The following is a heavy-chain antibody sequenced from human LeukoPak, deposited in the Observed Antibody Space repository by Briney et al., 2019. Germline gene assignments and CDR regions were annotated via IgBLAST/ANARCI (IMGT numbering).Heavy chain of an antibody. Sequence: SETLSLTCAVYGGSFSSYYWSWIRQPPGKGLEWIGEINHSGSTNYKPSLKSRVTISLDTSKNQFSLKLSSVTAADTAVYYCARGRWISGSYYNFDYWGQGTLVTVSS. V-gene: IGHV4-34*01. CDR3: ARGRWISGSYYNFDY. CDR1: GGSFSSYY. D-gene: IGHD1-26*01. J-gene: IGHJ4*02. CDR2: INHSGST.